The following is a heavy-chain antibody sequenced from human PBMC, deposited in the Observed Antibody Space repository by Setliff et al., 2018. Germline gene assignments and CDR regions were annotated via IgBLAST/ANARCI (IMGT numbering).Heavy chain of an antibody. Sequence: GSLRLSCAASGFTFSSYGMHWVRQAPGKGLEWVAVIWYDGSNKYYADSVKGRFTISRDNSKNTLYLQMNSLRAEDTAVYYCARLEGFWSGYWDYWGQGTLVTVSS. CDR1: GFTFSSYG. CDR2: IWYDGSNK. CDR3: ARLEGFWSGYWDY. J-gene: IGHJ4*02. V-gene: IGHV3-33*01. D-gene: IGHD3-3*01.